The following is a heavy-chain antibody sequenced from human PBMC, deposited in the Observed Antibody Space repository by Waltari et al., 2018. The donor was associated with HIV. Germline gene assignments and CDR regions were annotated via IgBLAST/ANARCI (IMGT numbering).Heavy chain of an antibody. Sequence: QVQLVQSGAEVKKPGSSVTVSCKASGGTFSSYAISWVRQAPGQGLEWMGRIIPILGIANDAQKFQGRVTITADKSTSTAYMELSSLRSEDTAVYYCAAGCTNGVCRMDYWGQGTLVTVSS. CDR3: AAGCTNGVCRMDY. V-gene: IGHV1-69*04. CDR1: GGTFSSYA. J-gene: IGHJ4*02. CDR2: IIPILGIA. D-gene: IGHD2-8*01.